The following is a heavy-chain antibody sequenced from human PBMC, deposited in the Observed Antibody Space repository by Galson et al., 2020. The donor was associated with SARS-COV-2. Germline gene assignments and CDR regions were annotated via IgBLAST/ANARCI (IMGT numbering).Heavy chain of an antibody. Sequence: TGGSLRLSCAASGFTFGDSAMPWVRQAPGKGLEWVAGISWHGGIMDYADSVKGRFPVSRDNAKNSLYLQMNSLRVDDAAFYYCAKEYGVTAAEGGYIDYWGQGTLGTVSS. CDR1: GFTFGDSA. V-gene: IGHV3-9*01. J-gene: IGHJ4*02. D-gene: IGHD2-21*02. CDR2: ISWHGGIM. CDR3: AKEYGVTAAEGGYIDY.